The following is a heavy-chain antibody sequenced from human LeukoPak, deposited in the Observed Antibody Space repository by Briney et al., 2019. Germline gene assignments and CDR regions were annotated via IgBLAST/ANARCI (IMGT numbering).Heavy chain of an antibody. CDR3: ARGEGGYVDY. CDR2: ISYDGSNK. CDR1: GFTFSSYA. J-gene: IGHJ4*02. V-gene: IGHV3-30-3*01. Sequence: GRSLRLSCAASGFTFSSYAMHWVRQAPGEGLEWVAVISYDGSNKYYADSVKGRFTISRDNSKNTLYLQMNSLRAEDTAVYYCARGEGGYVDYWGQGTLVTVSS. D-gene: IGHD2-15*01.